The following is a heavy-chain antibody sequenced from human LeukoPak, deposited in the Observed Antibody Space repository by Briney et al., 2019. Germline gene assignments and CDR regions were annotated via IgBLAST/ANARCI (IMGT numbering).Heavy chain of an antibody. CDR1: GFTFSSYG. D-gene: IGHD3-3*01. CDR2: ISYDGSNK. CDR3: AKQYHVWSGYPLDY. J-gene: IGHJ4*02. V-gene: IGHV3-30*18. Sequence: GRSLRLSCAASGFTFSSYGMHWVRQAPGKGLEWVAVISYDGSNKYYADSVKGRFTISRDNSKNTLYLQMNSLRAEDTAVYYCAKQYHVWSGYPLDYWGQGTLVTVSS.